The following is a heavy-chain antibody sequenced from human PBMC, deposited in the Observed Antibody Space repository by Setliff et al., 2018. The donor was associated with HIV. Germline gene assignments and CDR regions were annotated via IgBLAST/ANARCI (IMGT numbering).Heavy chain of an antibody. V-gene: IGHV3-49*04. Sequence: PGGSLRLSCTASGFTFGDYAMSWVRQAPGKGLEWVGFIRSKAYGGTTEYAASVKGRFTISRDDSKSIAYLQMNSLKTEDTAVYYCTRQQRYYFDYWGQGTLVTVSS. CDR3: TRQQRYYFDY. J-gene: IGHJ4*02. D-gene: IGHD6-25*01. CDR1: GFTFGDYA. CDR2: IRSKAYGGTT.